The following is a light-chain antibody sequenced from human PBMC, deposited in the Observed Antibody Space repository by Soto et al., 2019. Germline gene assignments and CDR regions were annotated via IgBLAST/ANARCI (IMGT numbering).Light chain of an antibody. J-gene: IGKJ1*01. CDR1: QSVSTNY. Sequence: DIVLTQSPGTLSLSPGERATLSCRASQSVSTNYLGWYQQKPGQAPRLLIYGASSRATGIPDRFSGSGSGTDFTLTISRLEPEDFAVYYCQQYGSSPWTFGQGTKVDIK. CDR3: QQYGSSPWT. V-gene: IGKV3-20*01. CDR2: GAS.